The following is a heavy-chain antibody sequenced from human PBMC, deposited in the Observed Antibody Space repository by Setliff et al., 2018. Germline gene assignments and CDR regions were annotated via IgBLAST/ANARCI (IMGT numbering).Heavy chain of an antibody. D-gene: IGHD6-19*01. J-gene: IGHJ6*03. CDR1: GYNFASYW. CDR2: IYPDDSDT. CDR3: ARQIGSSLSHFYYYMDV. V-gene: IGHV5-51*01. Sequence: PGESLKISCKGSGYNFASYWIAWVRQMPGKGLEWMGIIYPDDSDTRYSPSFQGQVTISADKSISTAYLQWSSLKASDTAMYYCARQIGSSLSHFYYYMDVWGKGTTVTLSS.